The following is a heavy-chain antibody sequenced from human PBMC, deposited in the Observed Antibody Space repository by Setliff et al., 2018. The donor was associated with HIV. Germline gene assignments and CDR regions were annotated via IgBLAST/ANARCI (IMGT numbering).Heavy chain of an antibody. V-gene: IGHV3-33*01. CDR2: LSYDGSTT. J-gene: IGHJ4*02. Sequence: PGGSLRLSCAASGFTFSSYGIHWVRQAPGKGLEWVAVLSYDGSTTYYADSVKGRFTISRDNAKNTLYLQMNSLRAEDTAVYFCVRAPPNSEYWGRGTLVTSPQ. CDR1: GFTFSSYG. CDR3: VRAPPNSEY.